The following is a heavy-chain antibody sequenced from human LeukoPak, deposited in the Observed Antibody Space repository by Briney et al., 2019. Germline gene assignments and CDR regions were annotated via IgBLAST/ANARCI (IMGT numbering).Heavy chain of an antibody. D-gene: IGHD3-3*01. V-gene: IGHV4-59*11. CDR1: GGSISSHY. Sequence: SETLSLTCTVSGGSISSHYWSWIRQPPGKGLEWIGYIYYSGSTSYNPSLKSGVTISVDTSKNQFSLKLSSVTAADTAVYYCARQGKLRFLEWLENYYYYYMDVWGKGTTVTVSS. CDR2: IYYSGST. CDR3: ARQGKLRFLEWLENYYYYYMDV. J-gene: IGHJ6*03.